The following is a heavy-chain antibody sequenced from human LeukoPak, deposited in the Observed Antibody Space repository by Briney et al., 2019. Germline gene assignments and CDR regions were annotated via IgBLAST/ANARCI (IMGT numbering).Heavy chain of an antibody. CDR1: GFTFDDYA. V-gene: IGHV3-9*03. CDR2: ISWNSGSI. J-gene: IGHJ4*02. Sequence: GGSLRLSCAASGFTFDDYAMHWVRQAPGKGLEWVSGISWNSGSIGYAESVKGRFTISRDNAKNSLYLQMNSLRAEDMALYYCAKVKRIRRWTGAVDYWGQGTLVTVSS. CDR3: AKVKRIRRWTGAVDY. D-gene: IGHD3/OR15-3a*01.